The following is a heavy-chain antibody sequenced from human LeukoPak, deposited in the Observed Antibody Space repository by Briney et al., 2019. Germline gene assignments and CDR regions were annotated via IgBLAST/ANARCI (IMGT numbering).Heavy chain of an antibody. CDR2: ISSDGSKN. CDR3: ARRFDS. CDR1: GFTFSNYG. V-gene: IGHV3-30*03. Sequence: PGGSLRLSCAAPGFTFSNYGMHWVRQTPGKGLEWVALISSDGSKNIYADSVKGRFTISRDNSKNTVYLQMNSLRDEDTAVYYCARRFDSWGQGTLVTVSS. J-gene: IGHJ4*02.